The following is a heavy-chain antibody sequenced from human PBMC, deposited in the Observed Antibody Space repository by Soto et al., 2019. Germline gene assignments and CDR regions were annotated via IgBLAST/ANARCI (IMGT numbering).Heavy chain of an antibody. CDR3: ASSYYYDSSGDYGLDAFDI. CDR2: ISSSSSYI. D-gene: IGHD3-22*01. V-gene: IGHV3-21*01. CDR1: GFTFSSYS. Sequence: EVQLVESGGGLVKPGGSLRLSCAASGFTFSSYSMNWVRQAPGKGLEWVSSISSSSSYIYYADSVKGRFTISRDNAKNXLXXQMNSLRAEDTAVYYCASSYYYDSSGDYGLDAFDIWGQATMVTVSS. J-gene: IGHJ3*02.